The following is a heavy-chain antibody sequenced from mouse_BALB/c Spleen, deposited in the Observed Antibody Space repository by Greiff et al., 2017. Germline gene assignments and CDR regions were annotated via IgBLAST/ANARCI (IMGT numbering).Heavy chain of an antibody. J-gene: IGHJ3*01. CDR1: GYSITSYYA. D-gene: IGHD1-1*02. CDR2: ISYSGRT. V-gene: IGHV3-2*02. CDR3: ASEGWGGAWFAY. Sequence: EVKVEESGPGLVKPSQSLSLTCTVTGYSITSYYAWNWIPQFPGNKLEWMSYISYSGRTSYNPSLKSRISITRDTSKNQFFLQLNSVTTEDTATYYWASEGWGGAWFAYWGQGTLVTVSA.